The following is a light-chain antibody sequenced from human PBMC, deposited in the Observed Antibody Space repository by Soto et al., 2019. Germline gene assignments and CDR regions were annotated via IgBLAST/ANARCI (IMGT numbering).Light chain of an antibody. J-gene: IGKJ3*01. Sequence: EIVMTQSPATLSVSPGERATLSCRASQSVSSNLAWYQQKPGQAPRLLIYGASTRATGIPARFSGSGSGTEFTLTISSLEPEDIAIYYCQQYDGPPLIFGPGTTVEI. V-gene: IGKV3-15*01. CDR2: GAS. CDR1: QSVSSN. CDR3: QQYDGPPLI.